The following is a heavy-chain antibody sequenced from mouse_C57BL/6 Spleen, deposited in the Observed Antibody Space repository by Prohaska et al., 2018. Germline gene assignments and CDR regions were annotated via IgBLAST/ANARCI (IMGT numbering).Heavy chain of an antibody. D-gene: IGHD1-1*01. V-gene: IGHV1-39*01. Sequence: QSNGKSLEWIGVINPNYGTTSYNQKFKGKATLTVDQSSSTAYMQLNSLTSEDSAVYYCAREEGSYYGSSYRYFDVWGTGTTVTVSS. CDR3: AREEGSYYGSSYRYFDV. CDR2: INPNYGTT. J-gene: IGHJ1*03.